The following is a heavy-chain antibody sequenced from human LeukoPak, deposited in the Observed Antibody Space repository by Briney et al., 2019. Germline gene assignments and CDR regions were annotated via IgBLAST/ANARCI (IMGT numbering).Heavy chain of an antibody. CDR3: AREGEYDFWSGMDAFDI. V-gene: IGHV3-48*01. Sequence: GGSLRLSCAASGFTFSSYSMNWVRQARGKGLEWVSYISSSSSTIYYADSVKGRFTISRDNAKNSLYMQMNSLRAEDTAVYYCAREGEYDFWSGMDAFDIWGQGTMVTVSS. CDR2: ISSSSSTI. CDR1: GFTFSSYS. D-gene: IGHD3-3*01. J-gene: IGHJ3*02.